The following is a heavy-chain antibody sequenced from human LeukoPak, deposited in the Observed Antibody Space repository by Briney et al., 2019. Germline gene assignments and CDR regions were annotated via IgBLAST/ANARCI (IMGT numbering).Heavy chain of an antibody. J-gene: IGHJ4*02. CDR2: IIPILGIA. CDR1: GGTFSSYT. D-gene: IGHD3-3*01. Sequence: ASVKVSCKASGGTFSSYTISWVRQAPGQGLEWMGRIIPILGIANYAQKFQGRVTITADKSTSTSYMELSSLRTEGTAVYYCARDRGRFLEWLDYFDYWGQGTLVTVSS. V-gene: IGHV1-69*04. CDR3: ARDRGRFLEWLDYFDY.